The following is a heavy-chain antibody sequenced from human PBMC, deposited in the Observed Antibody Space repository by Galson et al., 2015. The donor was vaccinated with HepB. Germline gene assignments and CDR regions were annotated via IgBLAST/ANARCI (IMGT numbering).Heavy chain of an antibody. D-gene: IGHD6-6*01. J-gene: IGHJ4*02. CDR1: GGSISSGGYS. CDR3: ARERDSIAARPGFYFDY. Sequence: LSLTCAVSGGSISSGGYSWSWIRQPPGKGLEWIGYIYHSGSTYYNPSLKSRVTISVDRSKNQFSLKLSSVTAADTAVYYCARERDSIAARPGFYFDYWGQGTLVTVSS. V-gene: IGHV4-30-2*01. CDR2: IYHSGST.